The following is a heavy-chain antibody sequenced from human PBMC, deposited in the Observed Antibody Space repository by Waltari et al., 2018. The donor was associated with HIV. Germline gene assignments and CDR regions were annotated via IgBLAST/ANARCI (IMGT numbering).Heavy chain of an antibody. CDR2: IKLNSGNR. J-gene: IGHJ4*02. Sequence: QVSLVQSGAEVKKPGASVKVSCKASGYPFTRYDIHWVRQATGQGLEWMGWIKLNSGNRGYAQKFQGRVTLTKDSTITTAFMELSDLRSDDTAIYYCVRVAGSIDYWGQGTLVTVSS. CDR1: GYPFTRYD. CDR3: VRVAGSIDY. V-gene: IGHV1-8*01.